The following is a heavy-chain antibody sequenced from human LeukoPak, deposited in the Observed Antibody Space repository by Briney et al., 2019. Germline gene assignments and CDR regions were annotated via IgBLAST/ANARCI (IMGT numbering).Heavy chain of an antibody. CDR3: ARKGRLWAGTVRPFDY. Sequence: GGSLRLSCAASGFTFSSYEMNWVRQAPGKGLEWVSYISSSGSTIYYADSVKGRFTISRDNAKNSLYLQMNSLRAEDTAVYYCARKGRLWAGTVRPFDYWGQGTLVTVSS. CDR2: ISSSGSTI. J-gene: IGHJ4*02. V-gene: IGHV3-48*03. D-gene: IGHD6-19*01. CDR1: GFTFSSYE.